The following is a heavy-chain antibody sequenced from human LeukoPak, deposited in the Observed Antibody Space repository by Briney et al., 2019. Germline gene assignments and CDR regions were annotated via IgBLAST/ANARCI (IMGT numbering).Heavy chain of an antibody. J-gene: IGHJ6*03. Sequence: SEALSLTCAVYGGSFSGYYWSWIRQPPGKGLEWIGEINHSGSTNYNPSLKSRVTISVDTSKNQFSLKPSSVTAADTAVYYCARGFTAVTRYYYYYYYMDVWGKGTTVTVSS. CDR1: GGSFSGYY. CDR3: ARGFTAVTRYYYYYYYMDV. V-gene: IGHV4-34*01. D-gene: IGHD4-11*01. CDR2: INHSGST.